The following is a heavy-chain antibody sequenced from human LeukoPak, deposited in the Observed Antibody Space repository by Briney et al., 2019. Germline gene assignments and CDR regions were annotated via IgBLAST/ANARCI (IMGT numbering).Heavy chain of an antibody. CDR2: INPNNGGT. J-gene: IGHJ6*02. CDR1: GYTFTGYY. V-gene: IGHV1-2*02. D-gene: IGHD6-19*01. Sequence: ASVKVSCKASGYTFTGYYLHWVRQAPGQGLEWVVWINPNNGGTNYAQTFQGRVTMTRDTSISTAYMELSRLRFDDTAVYYCAREGSFEQWLVTSYYYGMDVWGQGTTVTVSS. CDR3: AREGSFEQWLVTSYYYGMDV.